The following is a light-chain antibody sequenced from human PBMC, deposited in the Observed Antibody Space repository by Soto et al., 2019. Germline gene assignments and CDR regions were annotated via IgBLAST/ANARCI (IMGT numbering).Light chain of an antibody. CDR1: QSITTS. CDR3: QQSHSPPRT. V-gene: IGKV1-39*01. CDR2: AAS. Sequence: DIQMTQSPSSLSASAGDRVTITCRASQSITTSLNWYQQKPGKAPKLLIYAASSLQSGVPSRFSGSGSGTDFTLTINSLQPEDFATYYCQQSHSPPRTFGQGTKVEIK. J-gene: IGKJ1*01.